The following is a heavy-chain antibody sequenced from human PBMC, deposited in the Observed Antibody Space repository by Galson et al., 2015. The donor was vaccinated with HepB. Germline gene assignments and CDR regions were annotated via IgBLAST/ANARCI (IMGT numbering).Heavy chain of an antibody. CDR2: IIPILGIA. V-gene: IGHV1-69*02. J-gene: IGHJ3*02. CDR1: GGTFSSCT. Sequence: TVKVSCKASGGTFSSCTISWVRQAPGQGLEWMGRIIPILGIANYAQKFQGRVTITADKSTSTAYMELSSLRSEDTAVYYCASTRGYDSSGYYGEHAFDIWGQGTMVTVSS. D-gene: IGHD3-22*01. CDR3: ASTRGYDSSGYYGEHAFDI.